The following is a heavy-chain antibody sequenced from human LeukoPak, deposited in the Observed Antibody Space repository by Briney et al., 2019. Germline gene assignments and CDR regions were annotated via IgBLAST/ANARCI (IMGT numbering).Heavy chain of an antibody. CDR1: GFIFSQYS. CDR3: ARDAGNSGYGCDL. D-gene: IGHD5-12*01. Sequence: AGGSLRLSCAGSGFIFSQYSMNWVRQAPGKGLEWVSHIRSSSETFYADSVKGRFTISRDNARNSLYLQMNNLRGEDTAIYYCARDAGNSGYGCDLWGRGTLVTVSS. CDR2: IRSSSET. J-gene: IGHJ5*02. V-gene: IGHV3-48*01.